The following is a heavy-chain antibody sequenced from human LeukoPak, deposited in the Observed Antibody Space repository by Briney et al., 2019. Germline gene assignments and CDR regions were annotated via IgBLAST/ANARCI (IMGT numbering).Heavy chain of an antibody. CDR3: ARDRWYGGGYYYYMDV. J-gene: IGHJ6*03. Sequence: GGSLRLSCAASGFTFSSYSMNWDRQTPRKGLERVSYISSSSSTIYYADSVKGRFTISRDNAKNSLYLQMNSLRAEDTAVYYCARDRWYGGGYYYYMDVWGKGTTVTVSS. V-gene: IGHV3-48*01. D-gene: IGHD2-15*01. CDR2: ISSSSSTI. CDR1: GFTFSSYS.